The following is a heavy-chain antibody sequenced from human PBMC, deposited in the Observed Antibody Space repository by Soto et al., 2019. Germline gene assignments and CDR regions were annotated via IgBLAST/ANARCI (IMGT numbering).Heavy chain of an antibody. CDR1: GTSMSGDF. J-gene: IGHJ5*02. CDR3: ARGVYLSLVRTGWFDP. Sequence: QVQLQESGPGLVKASETLSLTCTVSGTSMSGDFWSWMRQPPEKGLEWIGYGYYSGSTLYNPSLKSRVTISLDTSKNHFSLRLNSVTSADTAVYYCARGVYLSLVRTGWFDPWGRGTLVTVSS. D-gene: IGHD3-10*01. CDR2: GYYSGST. V-gene: IGHV4-59*01.